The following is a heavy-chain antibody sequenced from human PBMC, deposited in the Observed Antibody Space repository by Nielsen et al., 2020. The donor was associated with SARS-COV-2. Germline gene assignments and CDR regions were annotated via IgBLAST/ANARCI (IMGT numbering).Heavy chain of an antibody. CDR3: AKDGRYCSSTSCPIRYYYYMDV. J-gene: IGHJ6*03. Sequence: GESLKISCAASGFTFSSYAMSWVRQAPGKGLEWVSAISGSGGSTYYADSVKGRFTISRDNSKNTLHLQMNSLRAEDTAVYYCAKDGRYCSSTSCPIRYYYYMDVWGKGTTVTVSS. D-gene: IGHD2-2*01. CDR1: GFTFSSYA. V-gene: IGHV3-23*01. CDR2: ISGSGGST.